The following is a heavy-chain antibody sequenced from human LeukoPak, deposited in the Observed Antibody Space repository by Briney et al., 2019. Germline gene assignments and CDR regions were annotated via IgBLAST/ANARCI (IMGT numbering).Heavy chain of an antibody. Sequence: GGSLTLSCQASGFTFYMYAMSWVRQAPGKGLEWVASMCGTAGCTFYPASVKGRFNISRDNSKNVLYLRMNSLTAEDTAIYYCAKDRPNFHENSGHYYRRDGDSWGQGTLVTVSS. V-gene: IGHV3-23*01. CDR2: MCGTAGCT. J-gene: IGHJ5*01. CDR3: AKDRPNFHENSGHYYRRDGDS. D-gene: IGHD3-22*01. CDR1: GFTFYMYA.